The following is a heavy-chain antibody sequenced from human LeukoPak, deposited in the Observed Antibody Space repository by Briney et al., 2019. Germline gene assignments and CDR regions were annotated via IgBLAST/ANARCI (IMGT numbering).Heavy chain of an antibody. CDR2: ISGSGGST. CDR3: AREIAVAGTSYGMDV. D-gene: IGHD6-19*01. CDR1: GFTFRSFG. J-gene: IGHJ6*02. Sequence: GASLGLSCTVSGFTFRSFGMTWVRQAPGKGLEWVSAISGSGGSTYYADSVKGRFTISRDNSKNTLYLQMNSLRAEDTAVYYCAREIAVAGTSYGMDVWGQGTTVTVSS. V-gene: IGHV3-23*01.